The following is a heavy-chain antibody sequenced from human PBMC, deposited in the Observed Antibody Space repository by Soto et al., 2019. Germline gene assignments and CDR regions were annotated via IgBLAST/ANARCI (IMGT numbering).Heavy chain of an antibody. CDR3: ARELRNYDSSGSTLINFDY. Sequence: PSETLSITCAVSGGSISSGGYSWSWIRQHPGKGLEWIGYIYYSGSTYYNPSLKSRVTISVDTSKNQFSLKLSSVTAADTAVYYCARELRNYDSSGSTLINFDYWGQGTLVTVSS. CDR2: IYYSGST. J-gene: IGHJ4*02. CDR1: GGSISSGGYS. V-gene: IGHV4-31*11. D-gene: IGHD3-22*01.